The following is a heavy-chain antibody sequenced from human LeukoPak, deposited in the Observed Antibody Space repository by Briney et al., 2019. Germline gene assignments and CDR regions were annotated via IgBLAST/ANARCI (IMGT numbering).Heavy chain of an antibody. D-gene: IGHD3-10*01. V-gene: IGHV5-51*01. CDR2: IYPGDSDT. CDR1: GYSFTSYW. J-gene: IGHJ4*02. CDR3: ARLGRRGAEYYYGSGARDY. Sequence: GESLKISCKGSGYSFTSYWIGGVRQMPGKGLEWMGIIYPGDSDTRYSPSFQGQVTISADKSISTAYLQWSSLKASDTAMYYCARLGRRGAEYYYGSGARDYWGQGTLVTVSS.